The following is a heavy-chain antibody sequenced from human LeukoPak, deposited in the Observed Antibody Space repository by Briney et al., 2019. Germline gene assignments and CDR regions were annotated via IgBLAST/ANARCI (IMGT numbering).Heavy chain of an antibody. CDR1: GGTFSSYA. CDR2: IIPIFGTA. CDR3: ASHDYYGSGIDY. V-gene: IGHV1-69*06. Sequence: GASVKVSCKASGGTFSSYAISWVRQAPGQGLEWMGGIIPIFGTANYAQKFQGRVTITADKSTSTAYMELSSLRSDDTAVYYCASHDYYGSGIDYWGQGTLVTVSS. D-gene: IGHD3-10*01. J-gene: IGHJ4*02.